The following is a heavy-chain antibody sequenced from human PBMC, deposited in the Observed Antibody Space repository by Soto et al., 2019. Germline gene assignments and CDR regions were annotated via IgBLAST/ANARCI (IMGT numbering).Heavy chain of an antibody. Sequence: YVAWIRQPPGKGLECIGSIGNGVNTYYNPPLKSRVIISEDTSKNQFSLSLNSVTAADTAVYYCVKRSLIVAPTWGQGSLVTVSS. CDR3: VKRSLIVAPT. V-gene: IGHV4-39*01. J-gene: IGHJ4*02. D-gene: IGHD2-21*01. CDR1: Y. CDR2: IGNGVNT.